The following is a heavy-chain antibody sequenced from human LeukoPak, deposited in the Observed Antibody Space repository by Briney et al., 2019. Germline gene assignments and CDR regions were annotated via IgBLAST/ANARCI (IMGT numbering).Heavy chain of an antibody. CDR3: ARGGGVTVTIFDY. CDR2: IYYSGST. V-gene: IGHV4-59*01. J-gene: IGHJ4*02. CDR1: GGSNSSYY. Sequence: SETLTLTCTVSGGSNSSYYWSWIRQPPGKGPEWIGYIYYSGSTNYNPSLKSRVTISVDTSKNQFSLKLSSVTAADTAVYYCARGGGVTVTIFDYWGQGTLVTVSS. D-gene: IGHD4-17*01.